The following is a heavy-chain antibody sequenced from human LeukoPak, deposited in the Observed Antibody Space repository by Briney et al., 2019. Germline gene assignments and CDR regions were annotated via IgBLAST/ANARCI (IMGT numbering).Heavy chain of an antibody. Sequence: VRHAPGXXLVXMGWISAYNGNTNYAQKLQGRVTMPTDKSTSTAYMELRSLRSGDTAVYYCARGGGYSGYDLIDYWGQGTLVTVSS. V-gene: IGHV1-18*01. D-gene: IGHD5-12*01. J-gene: IGHJ4*02. CDR2: ISAYNGNT. CDR3: ARGGGYSGYDLIDY.